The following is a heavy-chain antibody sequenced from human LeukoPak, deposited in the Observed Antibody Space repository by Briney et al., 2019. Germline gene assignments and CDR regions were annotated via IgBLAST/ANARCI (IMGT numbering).Heavy chain of an antibody. Sequence: GGSLRLSCATSGFTFSSYSMNWVRQAPGKGLEWVSSISSSSSYIYYPDSVKGRFTISRDNAKNSLYLQMNSLRAEDTAVYYCARARSDVAAASAWGQGTLVTVSS. J-gene: IGHJ4*02. CDR2: ISSSSSYI. V-gene: IGHV3-21*01. D-gene: IGHD6-13*01. CDR1: GFTFSSYS. CDR3: ARARSDVAAASA.